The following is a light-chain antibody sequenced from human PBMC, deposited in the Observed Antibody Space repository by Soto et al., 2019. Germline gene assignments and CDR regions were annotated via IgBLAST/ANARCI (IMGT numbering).Light chain of an antibody. Sequence: QSVLTQPPSASVTPGQRVTISCSGSSSNIESNYVYWYQQLPGSAPKLLIYRNAQRPSGVPDRFSGSKSGTSASLAISGLRSEDEADYYCAAWDDSLSALVFGGGTKLTVL. CDR1: SSNIESNY. CDR3: AAWDDSLSALV. V-gene: IGLV1-47*01. J-gene: IGLJ3*02. CDR2: RNA.